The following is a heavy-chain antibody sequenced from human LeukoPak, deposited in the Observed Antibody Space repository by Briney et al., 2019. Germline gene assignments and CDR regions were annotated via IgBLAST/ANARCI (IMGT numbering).Heavy chain of an antibody. CDR1: GFTFSSYW. CDR2: IKQDGSEK. Sequence: GGSLRLSCAASGFTFSSYWMSWVRQAPGKGLEWVANIKQDGSEKYYVDSVKGRFTISRDNAKNSLYLQMNSLRAEDTAVYYCARGIRGYSYGIDAFDIWGQGTMVTVSS. CDR3: ARGIRGYSYGIDAFDI. J-gene: IGHJ3*02. V-gene: IGHV3-7*01. D-gene: IGHD5-18*01.